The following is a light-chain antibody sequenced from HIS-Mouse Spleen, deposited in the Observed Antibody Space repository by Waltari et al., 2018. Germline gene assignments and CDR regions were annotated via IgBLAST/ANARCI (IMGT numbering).Light chain of an antibody. J-gene: IGLJ2*01. Sequence: SYELTQPPSVSVSPRQTARITCSGDAFPKKYAYWYQQTSGQAPVLVIYEDSKRPSGIPERFSGSSSGTMATLTISGAQVEDEADYYCYSTDSSGNHRVFGGGTKLTVL. CDR3: YSTDSSGNHRV. CDR1: AFPKKY. CDR2: EDS. V-gene: IGLV3-10*01.